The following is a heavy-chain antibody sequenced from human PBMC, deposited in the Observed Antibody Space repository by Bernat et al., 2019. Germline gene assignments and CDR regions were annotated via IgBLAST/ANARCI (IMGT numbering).Heavy chain of an antibody. J-gene: IGHJ6*02. CDR2: IYYSGST. CDR1: GGSISSSSYY. CDR3: ARQHCSSTSCYVGAYYYGMDV. D-gene: IGHD2-2*01. V-gene: IGHV4-39*01. Sequence: QLQLQESGPGLVKPSETLSLTCTVSGGSISSSSYYWGWIRQPPGKGLEWIGSIYYSGSTYYNPSLKSRVTISGDTSKNQVSLKAGSVTAADTAVYYCARQHCSSTSCYVGAYYYGMDVWGQGTTVTVSS.